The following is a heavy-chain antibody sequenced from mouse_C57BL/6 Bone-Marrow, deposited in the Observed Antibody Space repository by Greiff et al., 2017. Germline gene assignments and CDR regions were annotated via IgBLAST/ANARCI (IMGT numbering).Heavy chain of an antibody. Sequence: VQLKESGGGLVKPGGSLKLSCAASGFTFSSYGMSWVRQTPDKRLEWVATISSGGSYTDYPDSVKGRFTISRDNAKNTLYLQMSSLKSEDTAMYDCARPDDYDGGYYYAMDYWGQGTAVTVSA. CDR2: ISSGGSYT. CDR3: ARPDDYDGGYYYAMDY. D-gene: IGHD2-4*01. J-gene: IGHJ4*01. CDR1: GFTFSSYG. V-gene: IGHV5-6*01.